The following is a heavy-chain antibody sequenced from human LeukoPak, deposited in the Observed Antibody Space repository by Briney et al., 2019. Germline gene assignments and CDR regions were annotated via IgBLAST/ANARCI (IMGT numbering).Heavy chain of an antibody. CDR2: ISYDGSNK. J-gene: IGHJ6*02. CDR1: GFIFSGYA. V-gene: IGHV3-30-3*01. Sequence: PGGSLRLSCAASGFIFSGYAMHWVRQAPGKGLEWVAVISYDGSNKYYAESVKGRFTISRDNSKNTLFLQINSLRAEDTAVYYCARGHSYGMDVGGQGTTVTVSS. CDR3: ARGHSYGMDV.